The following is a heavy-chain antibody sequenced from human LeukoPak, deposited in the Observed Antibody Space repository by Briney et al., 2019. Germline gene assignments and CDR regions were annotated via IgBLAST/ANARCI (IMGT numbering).Heavy chain of an antibody. Sequence: SETLSLTCAVYGGSFSGYYWSWIRQPPGKGLEWIGEINHSGSTNYNPSLKSRVTISVDTSKNQFSLKLSSVTAADTAVYYCARSHQSGYYLDYWGQGTLVTVSS. V-gene: IGHV4-34*01. D-gene: IGHD3-3*01. CDR3: ARSHQSGYYLDY. CDR2: INHSGST. CDR1: GGSFSGYY. J-gene: IGHJ4*02.